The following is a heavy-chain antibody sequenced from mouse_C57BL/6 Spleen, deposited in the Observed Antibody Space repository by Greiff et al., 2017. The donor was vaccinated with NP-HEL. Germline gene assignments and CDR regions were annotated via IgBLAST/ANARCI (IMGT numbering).Heavy chain of an antibody. D-gene: IGHD5-1*01. J-gene: IGHJ2*01. Sequence: EVQLQQSGPELVKPGASVKISCKASGYTFTDYYMNWVKQSHGKSLEWIGDINPNNGGTSYNQKFKGKATLTVDKSSSTAYMELRSLTSVDSAVYYSARGSNYLDYGGKGTTLTVSS. CDR1: GYTFTDYY. CDR3: ARGSNYLDY. CDR2: INPNNGGT. V-gene: IGHV1-26*01.